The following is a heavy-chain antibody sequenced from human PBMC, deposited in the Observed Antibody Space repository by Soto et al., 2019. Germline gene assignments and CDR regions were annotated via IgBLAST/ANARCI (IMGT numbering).Heavy chain of an antibody. CDR3: PRDILTGYPYYYYYCMDF. J-gene: IGHJ6*02. V-gene: IGHV4-34*01. CDR1: GTSFSGYY. Sequence: SEILSLTCAVYGTSFSGYYWSWIRQPPGIGLECMGEINHSGSTNYNPSLKSRVTISVDTSKNQFSLKLSSVTTADTAVYYCPRDILTGYPYYYYYCMDFWGQGTTVT. CDR2: INHSGST. D-gene: IGHD3-9*01.